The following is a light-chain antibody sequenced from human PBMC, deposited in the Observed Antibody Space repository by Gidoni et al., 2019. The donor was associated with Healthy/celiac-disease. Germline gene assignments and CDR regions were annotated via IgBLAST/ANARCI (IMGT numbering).Light chain of an antibody. Sequence: EFVLPHSPAPLSLSPGERATLSCRASQSVSSSYLAWYQQKPGQAPRLLIYGASSRATGIPDRFSGSGSGTDFTLTISRLEPEDFAVYYCQQYGSSPIFTFGHGTKVDIK. CDR1: QSVSSSY. J-gene: IGKJ3*01. CDR3: QQYGSSPIFT. V-gene: IGKV3-20*01. CDR2: GAS.